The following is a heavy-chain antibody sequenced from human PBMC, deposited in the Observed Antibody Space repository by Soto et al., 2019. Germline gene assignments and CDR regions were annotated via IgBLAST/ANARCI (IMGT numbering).Heavy chain of an antibody. D-gene: IGHD1-20*01. CDR1: GYTFTGYY. CDR2: INPNSGGT. CDR3: ARNNTETTFYSGMAV. V-gene: IGHV1-2*04. J-gene: IGHJ6*02. Sequence: ASVKVSCKASGYTFTGYYMHWVRQAPGQGLEWMGWINPNSGGTNYAQKFQGWVTMTRDTSISTAYMELSRLRSDDTAVYYCARNNTETTFYSGMAVWGQGPTVTVSS.